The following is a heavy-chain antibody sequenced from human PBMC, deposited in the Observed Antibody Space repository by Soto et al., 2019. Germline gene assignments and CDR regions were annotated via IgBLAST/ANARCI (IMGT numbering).Heavy chain of an antibody. Sequence: SETLSLTCTVSGGSVSSGSYYWTWIRQPPGKGLEWIGYIYYTGSTNYNPSLRSRVTISVDTSKNQFSLRLSSVTAADTAVYYCARHYDSSGYYSYWGQGTLVTVSS. CDR2: IYYTGST. CDR1: GGSVSSGSYY. CDR3: ARHYDSSGYYSY. D-gene: IGHD3-22*01. V-gene: IGHV4-61*01. J-gene: IGHJ4*02.